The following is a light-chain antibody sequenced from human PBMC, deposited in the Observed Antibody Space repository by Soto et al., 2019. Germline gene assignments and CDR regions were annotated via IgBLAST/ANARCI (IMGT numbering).Light chain of an antibody. CDR1: QGIRND. CDR3: QHCNDWPPWT. V-gene: IGKV1-6*01. CDR2: AAS. J-gene: IGKJ1*01. Sequence: IQMTQSPSSLSASVGDRFTITCRASQGIRNDLGWYQQKPGKAPKLLIYAASSLQSGVPSRFSGSGSGTDFTLTISSVQSEDFAVYYCQHCNDWPPWTFGQGTKVDIK.